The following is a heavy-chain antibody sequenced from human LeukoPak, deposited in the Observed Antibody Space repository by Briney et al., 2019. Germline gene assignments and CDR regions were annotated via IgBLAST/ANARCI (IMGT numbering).Heavy chain of an antibody. Sequence: GGSLRLSCAASGFAFSDCYMTWIRQAPGKGLEYISYIGGSGGDITYAGSVRGRFTVSRDNAKNSLYLQMNSLRVEDTAVYYCARYARELDYWGQGSLVTVSS. D-gene: IGHD2-2*01. J-gene: IGHJ4*02. CDR1: GFAFSDCY. CDR3: ARYARELDY. V-gene: IGHV3-11*01. CDR2: IGGSGGDI.